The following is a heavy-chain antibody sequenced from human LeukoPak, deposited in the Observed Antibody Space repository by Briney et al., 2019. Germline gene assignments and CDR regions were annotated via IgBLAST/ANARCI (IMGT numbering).Heavy chain of an antibody. J-gene: IGHJ4*02. CDR3: ARGRQWLERDY. Sequence: PSETLSLTSTVSGGSISSYFWSWIRQPPGKGLDWIGYIYYSGSTNYNPSLMSRVTISVDTSKNQFSLKLSSVTAADTAVYYCARGRQWLERDYWGQGTLVTVSS. CDR1: GGSISSYF. D-gene: IGHD6-19*01. CDR2: IYYSGST. V-gene: IGHV4-59*01.